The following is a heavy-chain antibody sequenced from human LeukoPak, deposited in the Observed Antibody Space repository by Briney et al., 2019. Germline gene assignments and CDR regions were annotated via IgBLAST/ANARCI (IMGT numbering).Heavy chain of an antibody. CDR3: AGYDILTGYYTYYYMDV. Sequence: PSETLSLTCTVSGGSISSGRYYWSWIRQPAGKGLEWIGRIYTSGSTNYHPSLTSRVTISVDTSKNQFSLKLSSVTAADTAVYYCAGYDILTGYYTYYYMDVWGKGPTVTVSS. V-gene: IGHV4-61*02. J-gene: IGHJ6*03. CDR2: IYTSGST. D-gene: IGHD3-9*01. CDR1: GGSISSGRYY.